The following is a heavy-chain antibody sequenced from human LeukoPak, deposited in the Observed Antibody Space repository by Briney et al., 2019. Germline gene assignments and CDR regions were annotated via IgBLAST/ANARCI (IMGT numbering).Heavy chain of an antibody. D-gene: IGHD2-2*01. CDR3: TRAPHPRCSSSGCYLDY. CDR1: GFTFGVYA. J-gene: IGHJ4*02. Sequence: GGSLRLSCSPSGFTFGVYAISGVREAPGKGREGGGFIQSKAYGGATKYAASVNGRFSISRDDSQSIANLQMNDLKTEDTAVYDCTRAPHPRCSSSGCYLDYWGQGTLVTVSS. V-gene: IGHV3-49*04. CDR2: IQSKAYGGAT.